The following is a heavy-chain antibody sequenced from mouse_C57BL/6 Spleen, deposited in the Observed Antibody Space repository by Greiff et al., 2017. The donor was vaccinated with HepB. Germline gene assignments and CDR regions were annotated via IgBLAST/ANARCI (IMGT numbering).Heavy chain of an antibody. V-gene: IGHV1-64*01. Sequence: QVQLQQPGAELVKPGASVKLSCKASGYTFTSYWMHWVKQRPGQGLEWIGMIHPNSGSTNYNEKFKSKATLTVDKSSSTAYMQLSSLTSEDSAVYYCARWNITTVALRGYFDVWGTGTTVTVSS. CDR1: GYTFTSYW. CDR2: IHPNSGST. D-gene: IGHD1-1*01. CDR3: ARWNITTVALRGYFDV. J-gene: IGHJ1*03.